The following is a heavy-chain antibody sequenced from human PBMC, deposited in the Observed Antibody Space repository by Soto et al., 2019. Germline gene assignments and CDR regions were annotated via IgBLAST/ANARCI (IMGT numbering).Heavy chain of an antibody. CDR2: IKTNIDGGAT. Sequence: EVQLVESGGGLVKPGGSLRLSCAASGFSFTSAWMNWVRQIPGKGLEWVGRIKTNIDGGATDYSAPVKGRFTISRDDSKDTVYLQRNSLKTEDTAVYYCTTGRGGSAYVPCASGGQGAVVTVSS. J-gene: IGHJ1*01. V-gene: IGHV3-15*07. D-gene: IGHD5-12*01. CDR1: GFSFTSAW. CDR3: TTGRGGSAYVPCAS.